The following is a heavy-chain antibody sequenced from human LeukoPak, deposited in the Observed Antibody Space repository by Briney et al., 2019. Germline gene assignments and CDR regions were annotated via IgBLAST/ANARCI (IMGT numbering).Heavy chain of an antibody. CDR1: GYTFTSYY. D-gene: IGHD3-3*01. CDR2: INPSGGST. J-gene: IGHJ6*02. Sequence: ASVKVSCKASGYTFTSYYMHWVRQAPGQGLEWMGIINPSGGSTKNAQKFQGRVTMTRNTSISTAYMELSSLRSEDTAVYYCARGQKLLEWLLNYYYYGMDVWGQGTTVTVSS. V-gene: IGHV1-46*01. CDR3: ARGQKLLEWLLNYYYYGMDV.